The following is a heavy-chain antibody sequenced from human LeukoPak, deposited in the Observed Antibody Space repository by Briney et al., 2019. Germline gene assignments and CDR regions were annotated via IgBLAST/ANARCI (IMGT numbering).Heavy chain of an antibody. CDR1: GGSISSTNW. J-gene: IGHJ2*01. V-gene: IGHV4-4*02. CDR2: VSLTGET. D-gene: IGHD6-19*01. Sequence: SETLSLTCGVSGGSISSTNWWSWVRQPPGQGLEWIGEVSLTGETNYNPSLRNRVTISVDTSKNQFSLKLSSVTAADTAVYYCARVGYSSGWSHFDLWGRGTLVTVSS. CDR3: ARVGYSSGWSHFDL.